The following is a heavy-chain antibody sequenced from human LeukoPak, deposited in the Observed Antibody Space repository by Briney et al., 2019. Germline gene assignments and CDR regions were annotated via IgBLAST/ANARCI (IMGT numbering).Heavy chain of an antibody. Sequence: AGSLRLSCAAAGFTFSDHYMTWIRQAAGKGLECLSYISSSGTTLYLADSVKGRFTISRDNANNSLYLQMDSLRAEDTAVYYCARDSPLYCDTTSCLYSGAFDIWGQGTMVTVSS. D-gene: IGHD2-2*01. J-gene: IGHJ3*02. CDR1: GFTFSDHY. CDR2: ISSSGTTL. V-gene: IGHV3-11*01. CDR3: ARDSPLYCDTTSCLYSGAFDI.